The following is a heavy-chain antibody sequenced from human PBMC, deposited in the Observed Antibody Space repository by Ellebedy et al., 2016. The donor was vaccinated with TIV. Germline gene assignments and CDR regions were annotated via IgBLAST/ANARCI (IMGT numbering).Heavy chain of an antibody. D-gene: IGHD1-26*01. CDR1: GFTFSSYD. Sequence: GESLKISCAASGFTFSSYDMHWVRQATGKGLEWVSAIGTAGDIYYPGSVKGRFTISRENAKNSLYLQMNSLRAGDTAVYYCARDQELLSYAFDIWGQGTMVTVSS. V-gene: IGHV3-13*01. J-gene: IGHJ3*02. CDR3: ARDQELLSYAFDI. CDR2: IGTAGDI.